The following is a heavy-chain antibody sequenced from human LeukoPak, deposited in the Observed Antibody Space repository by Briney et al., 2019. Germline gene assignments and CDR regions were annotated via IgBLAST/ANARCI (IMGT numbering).Heavy chain of an antibody. J-gene: IGHJ6*02. V-gene: IGHV1-69*04. CDR3: ARDILERALYYYYYGMDV. CDR1: GGTFSSYA. CDR2: IIPILGIA. Sequence: SVKVSCKASGGTFSSYAISWVRQAPGQGLEWMGRIIPILGIANYAQKFQGRVTITADKSTSTAYMELSSLRSEDTAVYYCARDILERALYYYYYGMDVWGQGTTVTVSS. D-gene: IGHD2-2*02.